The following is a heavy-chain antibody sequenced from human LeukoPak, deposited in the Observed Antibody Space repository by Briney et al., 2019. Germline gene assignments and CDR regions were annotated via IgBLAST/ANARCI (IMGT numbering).Heavy chain of an antibody. D-gene: IGHD3-22*01. J-gene: IGHJ4*02. V-gene: IGHV4-4*07. CDR1: GGSISSYY. CDR3: ARAPYYYDSSGYYSHYFDY. Sequence: SETLSLTCTVSGGSISSYYWSWIRQPAGKGLEWIGRIYTSGSTNYNPSLKSRVTISVDTSKNQFSLKLSSVTAADTAVYYCARAPYYYDSSGYYSHYFDYWGQGTLVTVSS. CDR2: IYTSGST.